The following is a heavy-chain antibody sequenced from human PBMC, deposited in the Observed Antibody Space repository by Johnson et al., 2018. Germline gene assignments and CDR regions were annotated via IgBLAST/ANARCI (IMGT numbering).Heavy chain of an antibody. J-gene: IGHJ3*01. CDR3: STDRHGVAFDW. Sequence: VQLVESGGGLVQPGGSLRLSWSVSAFTFSAEWMAWVRQAPGKGLEFVANIRQDGIETKHAASVKGRFTISRDNAKNSLYLQMNSLRVEDTAVYYCSTDRHGVAFDWWDQGTMVTVSS. V-gene: IGHV3-7*01. D-gene: IGHD4-17*01. CDR1: AFTFSAEW. CDR2: IRQDGIET.